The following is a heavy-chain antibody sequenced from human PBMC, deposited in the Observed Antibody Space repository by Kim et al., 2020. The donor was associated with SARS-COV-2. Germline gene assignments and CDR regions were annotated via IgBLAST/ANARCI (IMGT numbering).Heavy chain of an antibody. CDR2: IKEDGSEK. Sequence: GGSLRLSCEASGFTFSSYWMTWVRQAPGKGLEWVANIKEDGSEKYYVDSVKGRFTISRDNAKNLLYLRLTDLRAEDMAVYYCARDHEGAYDYYGMDVWG. J-gene: IGHJ6*02. V-gene: IGHV3-7*01. CDR1: GFTFSSYW. CDR3: ARDHEGAYDYYGMDV.